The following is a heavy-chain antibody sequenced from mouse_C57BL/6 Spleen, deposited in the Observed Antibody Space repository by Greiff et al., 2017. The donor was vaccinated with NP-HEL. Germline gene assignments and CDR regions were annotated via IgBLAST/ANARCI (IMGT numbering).Heavy chain of an antibody. J-gene: IGHJ2*01. Sequence: EVQLVESGGGLVKPGGSLKLSCAASGFTFSSYAMSWVRQTPEKRLEWVATISDGGSYTYYPDNVKGRFTISRDNAKNNLYLQMSHLKSEDTAMYYCARDPYGSSYGYFDYWGQGTTLTVSS. CDR3: ARDPYGSSYGYFDY. D-gene: IGHD1-1*01. CDR1: GFTFSSYA. CDR2: ISDGGSYT. V-gene: IGHV5-4*01.